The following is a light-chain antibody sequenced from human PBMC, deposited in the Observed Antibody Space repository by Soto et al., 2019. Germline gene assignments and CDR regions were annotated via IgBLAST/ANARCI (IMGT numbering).Light chain of an antibody. CDR2: DVS. J-gene: IGLJ3*02. Sequence: QSALTQPASVSWSPGQSITISCTGTSSDIGGYNYVSWYRQHPGKAPKLLIYDVSSRPSGVSNRFSGSKSGNTASLTISGLQAEDEADYYCSSYTGRSTPWVFGGGTQLTVL. CDR3: SSYTGRSTPWV. V-gene: IGLV2-14*03. CDR1: SSDIGGYNY.